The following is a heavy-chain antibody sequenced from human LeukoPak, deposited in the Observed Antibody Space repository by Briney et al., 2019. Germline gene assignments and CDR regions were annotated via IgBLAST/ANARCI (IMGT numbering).Heavy chain of an antibody. V-gene: IGHV4-4*07. J-gene: IGHJ4*01. CDR3: ERGISGTLIDY. CDR1: GCSISSYY. CDR2: IYTSGST. Sequence: PSETLSLTCTASGCSISSYYWSWIRQPAGKGLEWIGRIYTSGSTNYNPSLKSRGTISVDTSKNQLPLKLSSVPAADPAVYYCERGISGTLIDYCGQRTLVTVSS. D-gene: IGHD1-26*01.